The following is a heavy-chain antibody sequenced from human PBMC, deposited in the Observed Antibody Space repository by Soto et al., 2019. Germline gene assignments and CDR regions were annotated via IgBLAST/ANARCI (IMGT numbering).Heavy chain of an antibody. Sequence: GGSLRLSCAASGFTFSDYYMSWIRQAPGKGLEWVSYMSSSVSTIYYADSVKGRFTISRDNAKNSLYLQMNSLTAEDTAVYYCARDGTYSGTEVGVFAFDIWGQGTMVTVSS. D-gene: IGHD1-26*01. CDR1: GFTFSDYY. CDR2: MSSSVSTI. CDR3: ARDGTYSGTEVGVFAFDI. J-gene: IGHJ3*02. V-gene: IGHV3-11*04.